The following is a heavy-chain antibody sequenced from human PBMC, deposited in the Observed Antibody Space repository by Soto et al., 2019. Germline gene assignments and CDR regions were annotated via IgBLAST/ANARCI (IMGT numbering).Heavy chain of an antibody. CDR2: IIPIFGTA. V-gene: IGHV1-69*12. Sequence: QVQLVQSGAEVKKPGSSVKVSCKASGGTFSSYAISWVRQAPGQGLEWMGGIIPIFGTANYAQKFQGRVTITADESTSTAYMELSSLRSEDTAVYYCARERIRIAAAGNVYYYYGMDVWGQGTTVTVSS. CDR3: ARERIRIAAAGNVYYYYGMDV. CDR1: GGTFSSYA. J-gene: IGHJ6*02. D-gene: IGHD6-13*01.